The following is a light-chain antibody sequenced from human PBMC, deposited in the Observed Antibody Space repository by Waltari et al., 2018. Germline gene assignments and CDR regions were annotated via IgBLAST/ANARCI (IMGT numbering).Light chain of an antibody. J-gene: IGKJ2*01. CDR1: KSLKRTW. Sequence: VLTQSPGTLSLYPGERATLSCRAGKSLKRTWLVWYPQKSGQHARRLIYDGSSRAAGIPDGFSGSGAGTDFTLTISRLEAEDSAVYYCQQYESSVMYTFGQGTKVEIK. V-gene: IGKV3-20*01. CDR2: DGS. CDR3: QQYESSVMYT.